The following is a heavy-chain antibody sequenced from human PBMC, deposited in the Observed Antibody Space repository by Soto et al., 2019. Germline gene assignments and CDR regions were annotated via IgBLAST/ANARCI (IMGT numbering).Heavy chain of an antibody. V-gene: IGHV3-49*04. Sequence: GGSLRLSCTASGFTFGDYAMSWVRQAPGKGLEWVGFIRSKAYGGTTEYAASVKGRFTISRDDSKSIAYLQMNSLKTEDTAVYYCTRTPGTIFGVEYYYGMDVWGQGTTVTVYS. CDR3: TRTPGTIFGVEYYYGMDV. CDR2: IRSKAYGGTT. J-gene: IGHJ6*02. CDR1: GFTFGDYA. D-gene: IGHD3-3*01.